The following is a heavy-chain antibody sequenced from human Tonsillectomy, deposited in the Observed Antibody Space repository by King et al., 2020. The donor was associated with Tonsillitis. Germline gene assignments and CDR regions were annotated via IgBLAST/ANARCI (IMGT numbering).Heavy chain of an antibody. Sequence: HVQLVESGGGVVQPGRSLRLSCAASGFTFSSYGMHWVRQAPGKGLEWVAVIWYDGSNKYYADSVKGRFTISRDNSKNTLYLQMNSLRAEDTAVYYCAGPAIVVVMNDAFDIWGQGTMVTVSS. V-gene: IGHV3-33*01. CDR1: GFTFSSYG. D-gene: IGHD3-22*01. J-gene: IGHJ3*02. CDR3: AGPAIVVVMNDAFDI. CDR2: IWYDGSNK.